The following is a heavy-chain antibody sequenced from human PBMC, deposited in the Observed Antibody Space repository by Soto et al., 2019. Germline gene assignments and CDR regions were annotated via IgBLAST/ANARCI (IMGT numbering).Heavy chain of an antibody. J-gene: IGHJ5*02. D-gene: IGHD2-2*01. CDR3: ARLFCSSSSCLTPSWFDP. CDR2: IFHSGST. V-gene: IGHV4-4*02. CDR1: GGSISSNNW. Sequence: QVQLQESGPGLVKPSGTLSLTCAVSGGSISSNNWWSWVRQAPGPGLEWIGDIFHSGSTNYNPSLKSRVTISVGTSKNQLSLKLSSVTAADTAMYYCARLFCSSSSCLTPSWFDPWGQGTLVTVSS.